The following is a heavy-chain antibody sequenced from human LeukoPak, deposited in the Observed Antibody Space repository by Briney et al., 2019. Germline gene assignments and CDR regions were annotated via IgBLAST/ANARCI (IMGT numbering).Heavy chain of an antibody. J-gene: IGHJ4*02. CDR1: GGSISSSNW. V-gene: IGHV4-4*02. D-gene: IGHD5-24*01. CDR2: IYHSGST. CDR3: ARAVGTDGYNLWVY. Sequence: SETLSLTCAVSGGSISSSNWWSWVRQPPGKGLEWIGEIYHSGSTNYNPSLKSRVTISVDKSKNQFSLELTSVTAADTAVYYCARAVGTDGYNLWVYWGQGTLVTVSS.